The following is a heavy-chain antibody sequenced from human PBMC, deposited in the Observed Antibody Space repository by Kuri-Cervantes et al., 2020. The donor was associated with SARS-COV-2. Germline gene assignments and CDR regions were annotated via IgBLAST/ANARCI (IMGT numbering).Heavy chain of an antibody. D-gene: IGHD3-3*01. CDR3: ARLSITIFGALTAPFDS. J-gene: IGHJ5*01. V-gene: IGHV5-51*01. CDR2: IYPGDSDT. Sequence: KVSCKGFGYSFSSYWIAWVRQVPGKGLECMGIIYPGDSDTTYSPSFQGQVTISADKSISTAYLQWSSLKASDTAIYYCARLSITIFGALTAPFDSWGQGTLVTVSS. CDR1: GYSFSSYW.